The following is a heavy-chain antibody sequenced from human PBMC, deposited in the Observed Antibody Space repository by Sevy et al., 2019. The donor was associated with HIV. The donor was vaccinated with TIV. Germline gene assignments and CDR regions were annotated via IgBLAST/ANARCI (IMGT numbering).Heavy chain of an antibody. Sequence: SETLSLTCTVSGDSITTYYWGWIRQPPGKGLEWIGYIHYTGRTNCNPSLKSRITISGDTSKNEFSLRLTSVTAADTAVYYCGRYHCPGGICQGFDYWGQGILVTVSS. J-gene: IGHJ4*02. CDR3: GRYHCPGGICQGFDY. D-gene: IGHD2-8*02. V-gene: IGHV4-59*12. CDR1: GDSITTYY. CDR2: IHYTGRT.